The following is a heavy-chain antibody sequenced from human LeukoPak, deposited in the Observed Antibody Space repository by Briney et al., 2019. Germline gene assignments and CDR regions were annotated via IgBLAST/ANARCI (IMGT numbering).Heavy chain of an antibody. CDR2: ISGSGGST. CDR1: GFTFNDYY. CDR3: AKGGGCSGGSCYTHYYYYYMDV. J-gene: IGHJ6*03. V-gene: IGHV3-23*01. Sequence: GGSLRLSCAASGFTFNDYYMSWIRQAPGKGLEWVSAISGSGGSTYYADSVKGRFTISRDNSKNTLYLQMNSLRAEDTAVYYCAKGGGCSGGSCYTHYYYYYMDVWGKGTTVTVSS. D-gene: IGHD2-15*01.